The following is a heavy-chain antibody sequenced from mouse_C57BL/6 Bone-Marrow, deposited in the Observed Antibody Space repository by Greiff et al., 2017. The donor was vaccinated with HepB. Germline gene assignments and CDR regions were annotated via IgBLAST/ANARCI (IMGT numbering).Heavy chain of an antibody. CDR2: IYPGDGDT. D-gene: IGHD2-4*01. Sequence: VQVVESGPELVKPGASVKISCKASGYAFSSSWMNWVKQRPGKGLEWIGRIYPGDGDTNYNGKFKGKATLTADKSSSTAYMQLSSLTSEDSAVYFCARRGIYYDYFYAMDYWGQGTSVTVSS. CDR3: ARRGIYYDYFYAMDY. J-gene: IGHJ4*01. V-gene: IGHV1-82*01. CDR1: GYAFSSSW.